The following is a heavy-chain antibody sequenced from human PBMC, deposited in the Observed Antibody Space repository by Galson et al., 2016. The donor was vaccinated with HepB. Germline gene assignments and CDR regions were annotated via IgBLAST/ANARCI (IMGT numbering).Heavy chain of an antibody. CDR1: GGTFNNYA. J-gene: IGHJ6*02. D-gene: IGHD5-18*01. CDR2: IIPIFGTT. Sequence: SVKVSCKATGGTFNNYAISWVRQAPGQGLEWIGSIIPIFGTTTYAQKFQARVTITADESTSTAYMEVSGLRSEDTAVFYCARAQDPAKVSATWGQFYYFVLYVWGQGTSVTVSS. CDR3: ARAQDPAKVSATWGQFYYFVLYV. V-gene: IGHV1-69*13.